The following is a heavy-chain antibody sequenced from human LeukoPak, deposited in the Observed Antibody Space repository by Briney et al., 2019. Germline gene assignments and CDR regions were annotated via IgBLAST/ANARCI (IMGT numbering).Heavy chain of an antibody. CDR3: AKDWEYYDSSGYKSFAEYFQH. CDR1: RFTFSSYA. V-gene: IGHV3-23*01. J-gene: IGHJ1*01. D-gene: IGHD3-22*01. Sequence: PGGSLRLSCAASRFTFSSYAMGWVRQAPGKGLEWISSIGGSGGSTYYADTVRGRFTMSRDNSKNTLYLQMNSLKAEDTALYYCAKDWEYYDSSGYKSFAEYFQHWGQSTLVTVSS. CDR2: IGGSGGST.